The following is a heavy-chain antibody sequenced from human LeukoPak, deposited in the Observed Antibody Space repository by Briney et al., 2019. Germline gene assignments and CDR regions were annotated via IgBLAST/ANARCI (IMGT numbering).Heavy chain of an antibody. V-gene: IGHV2-5*01. J-gene: IGHJ4*02. CDR1: GFSPSTSGVG. D-gene: IGHD2-21*02. CDR2: IYWNDDK. Sequence: SGPTLVSPTQTLTLTCTFSGFSPSTSGVGVGWIRQPPGKALEWLALIYWNDDKRYSPSLKSRLTITKDTSKNQVVLTMTNMDPVDTATYYCAHRPICGGDCYSGGFDYWGQGTLVTVSS. CDR3: AHRPICGGDCYSGGFDY.